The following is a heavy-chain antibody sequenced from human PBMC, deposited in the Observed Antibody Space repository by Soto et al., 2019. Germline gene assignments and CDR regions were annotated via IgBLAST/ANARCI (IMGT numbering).Heavy chain of an antibody. V-gene: IGHV4-34*01. J-gene: IGHJ6*03. CDR2: INDTGNI. CDR3: ARGFIRRFGELTPRGGYYYSIDA. CDR1: GGSFSGYQ. D-gene: IGHD3-10*01. Sequence: QVQLQQWGAGLLKPSETLSLTCAVYGGSFSGYQWTWIRQTPGKGLEWIGEINDTGNINYNPSLKGRLTIFMDTPKKQNCLVLGSVAAAVAAVYSCARGFIRRFGELTPRGGYYYSIDAWGKGTTVTVSS.